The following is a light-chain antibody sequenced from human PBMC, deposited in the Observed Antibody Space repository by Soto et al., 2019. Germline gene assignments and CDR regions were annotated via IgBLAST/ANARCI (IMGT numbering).Light chain of an antibody. Sequence: DIDMTQSPSTLSASLQAIVTITCRSSQSISSWLAWYQQKPGKAPKRLIYDASSLESGVPSRVSGSGSGTEFTLTIDSLQPDDFATYYCQEYKSYSWTFGQGTKV. CDR3: QEYKSYSWT. CDR2: DAS. V-gene: IGKV1-5*01. CDR1: QSISSW. J-gene: IGKJ1*01.